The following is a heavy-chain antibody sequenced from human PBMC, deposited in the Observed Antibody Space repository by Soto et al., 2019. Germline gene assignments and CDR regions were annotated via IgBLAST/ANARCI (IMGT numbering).Heavy chain of an antibody. V-gene: IGHV3-49*03. CDR1: GFTFGDYA. Sequence: GGSLRLSCTASGFTFGDYAMSWFRQAPGKGLEWVGFIRSKAYGGTTEYAASVKGRFTISRDDSKSIAYLQMNSLKTEDTAVYYCTRGGGSSSWYSGHYYYMDVWGKGTTVTVSS. J-gene: IGHJ6*03. D-gene: IGHD6-13*01. CDR3: TRGGGSSSWYSGHYYYMDV. CDR2: IRSKAYGGTT.